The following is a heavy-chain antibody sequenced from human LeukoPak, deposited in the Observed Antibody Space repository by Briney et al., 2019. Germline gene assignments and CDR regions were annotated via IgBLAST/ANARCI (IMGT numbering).Heavy chain of an antibody. J-gene: IGHJ4*02. V-gene: IGHV4-39*01. CDR1: GGSISSSSYY. Sequence: SETLSLTCTVSGGSISSSSYYWGWIRQPPGKGLEWIGSIYYSGSTYYNPSLKSRATISVDTSKNQFSLKLSSVTAADTAVYYCASHLDDYGDYGPFDYWGQRTLVTVSS. CDR3: ASHLDDYGDYGPFDY. D-gene: IGHD4-17*01. CDR2: IYYSGST.